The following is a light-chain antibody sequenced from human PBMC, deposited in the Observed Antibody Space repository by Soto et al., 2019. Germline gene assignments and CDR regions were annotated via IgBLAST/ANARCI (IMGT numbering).Light chain of an antibody. CDR3: ISYTSSALYV. CDR1: SSDVGGYNY. J-gene: IGLJ1*01. V-gene: IGLV2-14*03. CDR2: DVS. Sequence: QSALTQPASVSGSPGQSITISCTGTSSDVGGYNYVSWYQQHPGKAPKLMIYDVSNRPSGVSNRFSGSKSGNTASLTISGLQAEDEADYYCISYTSSALYVFGTGTQLTVL.